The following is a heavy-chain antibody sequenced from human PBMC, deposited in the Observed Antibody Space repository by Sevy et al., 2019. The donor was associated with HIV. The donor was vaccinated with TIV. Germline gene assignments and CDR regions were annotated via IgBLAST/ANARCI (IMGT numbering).Heavy chain of an antibody. D-gene: IGHD1-1*01. CDR3: ARVATDNDHYFDY. J-gene: IGHJ4*02. V-gene: IGHV3-7*01. CDR2: IKQDGSEK. Sequence: GGSLRLSCAASGFTFSSYWMSWVRQAPGKGLEWVANIKQDGSEKYYVDSVKGRFTISRDNAKNSLYLQMNSLRAEDTAVYYRARVATDNDHYFDYWGQGTLVTVSS. CDR1: GFTFSSYW.